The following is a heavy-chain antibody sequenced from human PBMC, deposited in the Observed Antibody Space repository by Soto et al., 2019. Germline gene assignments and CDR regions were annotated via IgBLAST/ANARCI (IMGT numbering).Heavy chain of an antibody. CDR1: GFTFSSYG. CDR3: ARGVQQLAPYFDY. V-gene: IGHV3-48*02. J-gene: IGHJ4*02. D-gene: IGHD6-13*01. CDR2: ISSSSSTI. Sequence: PGGSLRLSCAASGFTFSSYGMNWVRQAPGKGLEWVSYISSSSSTIYYAGSVKGRFTISRDNAQNSLYLQMNSLRDEDTAVYYCARGVQQLAPYFDYWGQGTLVTVSS.